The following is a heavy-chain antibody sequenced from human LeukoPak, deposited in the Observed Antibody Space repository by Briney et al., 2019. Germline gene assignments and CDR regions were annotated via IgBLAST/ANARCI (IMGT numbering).Heavy chain of an antibody. CDR2: IYSGGST. J-gene: IGHJ4*02. D-gene: IGHD6-6*01. Sequence: PGGSLRLSCAASGFTVSSNYMSWVRQAPGKGLEWVSVIYSGGSTYYADSVKGRFTISRDNAKNTLYLQMNSLRAEDTAVYYCARGIAARVNPFDYWGQGTLVTVSS. CDR3: ARGIAARVNPFDY. CDR1: GFTVSSNY. V-gene: IGHV3-53*01.